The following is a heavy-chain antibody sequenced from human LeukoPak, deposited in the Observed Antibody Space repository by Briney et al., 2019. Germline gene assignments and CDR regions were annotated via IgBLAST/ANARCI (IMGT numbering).Heavy chain of an antibody. J-gene: IGHJ3*02. V-gene: IGHV3-23*01. CDR2: ISGSGGST. D-gene: IGHD5-12*01. Sequence: GGSLRLSCAVSGFTFSTYAMSWVRQAPGKGLEWVSSISGSGGSTYYADSVKGRFTISRDNSKNTLYLLMNSLRAEDTAVYYCAKPRSSGYNSDAFDIWGQGTMVTVSS. CDR3: AKPRSSGYNSDAFDI. CDR1: GFTFSTYA.